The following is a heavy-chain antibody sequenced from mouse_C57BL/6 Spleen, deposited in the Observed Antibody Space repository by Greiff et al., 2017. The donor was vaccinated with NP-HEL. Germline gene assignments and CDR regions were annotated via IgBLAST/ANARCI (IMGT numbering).Heavy chain of an antibody. V-gene: IGHV14-1*01. Sequence: VQLQQSGAELVRPGASVKLSCTASGFNIKDYYMHWVKQRPEQGLEWIGRIDPEDGGTEYAPKFQGKATMTADTSSNTAYLQLSSLTSEDTAVYYCTTTYYSNYDYAMEYWGQGASVTVAS. CDR2: IDPEDGGT. CDR1: GFNIKDYY. J-gene: IGHJ4*01. CDR3: TTTYYSNYDYAMEY. D-gene: IGHD2-5*01.